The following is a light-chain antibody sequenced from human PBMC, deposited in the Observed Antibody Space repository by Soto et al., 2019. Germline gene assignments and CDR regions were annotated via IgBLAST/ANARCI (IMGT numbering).Light chain of an antibody. J-gene: IGLJ3*02. V-gene: IGLV4-69*01. Sequence: QSALTQSPSASASLGASVKLTCTLSRGHSTYTIAWHQQQPDKGPRYLMKLKSDGSHSKGDGIPDRFSGSSSGAERYLTISSLQSEDEADYYCQTWGTGIRVFGGGTQLTVL. CDR3: QTWGTGIRV. CDR2: LKSDGSH. CDR1: RGHSTYT.